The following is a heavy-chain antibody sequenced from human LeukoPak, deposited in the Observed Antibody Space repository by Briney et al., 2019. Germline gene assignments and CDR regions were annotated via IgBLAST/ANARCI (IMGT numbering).Heavy chain of an antibody. CDR2: ISSGASAI. CDR3: ARSLGCSGDSCSSPYYYYGMDV. Sequence: TGGSLRLSCAASGFTFSSYDMNWVRQAPGKGLEWVSYISSGASAIYYADSVEGRFTISRDNAQNSLYLQMNSLRAEDTAVYYCARSLGCSGDSCSSPYYYYGMDVWGQGTTVTVSS. CDR1: GFTFSSYD. J-gene: IGHJ6*02. D-gene: IGHD2-15*01. V-gene: IGHV3-48*03.